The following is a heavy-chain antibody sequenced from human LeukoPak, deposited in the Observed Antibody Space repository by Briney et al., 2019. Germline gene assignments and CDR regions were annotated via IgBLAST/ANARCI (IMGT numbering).Heavy chain of an antibody. J-gene: IGHJ4*02. V-gene: IGHV3-23*01. CDR1: GFTFSSYA. CDR3: AKSAKTKVSGGSCYDY. CDR2: ISNTGGST. D-gene: IGHD2-15*01. Sequence: GGSLRLSCAASGFTFSSYAMNWVRQAPGKGLEWVSAISNTGGSTYYADSVKGRFTISRDNSKNTLHLQMNSLRADDTAVYYGAKSAKTKVSGGSCYDYWGQGSLVTVSS.